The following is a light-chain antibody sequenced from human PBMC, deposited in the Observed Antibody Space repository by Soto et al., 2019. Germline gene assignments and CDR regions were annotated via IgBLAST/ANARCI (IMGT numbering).Light chain of an antibody. V-gene: IGKV1-5*01. J-gene: IGKJ4*02. Sequence: DIQMTQSPSTLSASVGDRVIITCRASQTISSWLAWYQQKPGEAPKLLIYDASALPRGVPSRFSGSGSGTKFTLTIASLQPEDFATYYCQQVKTYPRTFGGGTKVDIK. CDR2: DAS. CDR1: QTISSW. CDR3: QQVKTYPRT.